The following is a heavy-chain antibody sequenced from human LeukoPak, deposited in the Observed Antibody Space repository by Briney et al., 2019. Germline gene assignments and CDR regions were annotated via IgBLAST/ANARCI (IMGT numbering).Heavy chain of an antibody. Sequence: PSETLSLTCAVFGYSISSGYYWGWIRQPPGKGLEWIGNIYHSGSTYYNPSLKSRVTISVDTSKNQFSLKLSSVTAADTAVYYCARRFSNSHFDYWGQGTLVTVSS. J-gene: IGHJ4*02. V-gene: IGHV4-38-2*01. CDR2: IYHSGST. D-gene: IGHD6-6*01. CDR3: ARRFSNSHFDY. CDR1: GYSISSGYY.